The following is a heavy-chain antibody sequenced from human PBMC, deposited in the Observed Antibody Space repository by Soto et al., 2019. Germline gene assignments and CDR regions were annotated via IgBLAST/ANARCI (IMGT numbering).Heavy chain of an antibody. D-gene: IGHD3-22*01. CDR2: IDPSDSYT. CDR1: GYSFTSYW. V-gene: IGHV5-10-1*01. Sequence: GESLKISCKGSGYSFTSYWISWVRQMPGKGLEWMGRIDPSDSYTNYSPSFQGHVTISADKSISTAYLQWSSLKASDTAMYYCASRDYYDRDYYGMDVWGQGTTVTVSS. CDR3: ASRDYYDRDYYGMDV. J-gene: IGHJ6*02.